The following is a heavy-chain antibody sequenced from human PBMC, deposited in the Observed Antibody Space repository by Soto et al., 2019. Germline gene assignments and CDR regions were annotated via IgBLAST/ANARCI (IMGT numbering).Heavy chain of an antibody. CDR3: ARDSMIVVVTSHYYGMEV. CDR2: ISAYNGNT. V-gene: IGHV1-18*01. D-gene: IGHD3-22*01. J-gene: IGHJ6*02. CDR1: GYTFTSYG. Sequence: VASVKVSCKASGYTFTSYGISWVRQAPGQGLEWMGWISAYNGNTNYAQKLQGRVTMTTDTSTSTAYMELRSLRSDDTAVYYCARDSMIVVVTSHYYGMEVWGQGTTVTVSS.